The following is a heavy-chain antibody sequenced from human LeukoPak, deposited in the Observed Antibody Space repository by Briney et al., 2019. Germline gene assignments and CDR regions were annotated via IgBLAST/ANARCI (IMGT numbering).Heavy chain of an antibody. CDR3: ARVRYCSSTTCRGAFDI. Sequence: GGSLRLSCAASGFTFSSYSMNWVRQAPGKGLEWVGRTRNKANSYTTEYAASVKGRFTISRADSENSLYLQMNSLKTEDTAVYYCARVRYCSSTTCRGAFDIWGQGTMVTVSS. CDR2: TRNKANSYTT. J-gene: IGHJ3*02. V-gene: IGHV3-72*01. D-gene: IGHD2-2*01. CDR1: GFTFSSYS.